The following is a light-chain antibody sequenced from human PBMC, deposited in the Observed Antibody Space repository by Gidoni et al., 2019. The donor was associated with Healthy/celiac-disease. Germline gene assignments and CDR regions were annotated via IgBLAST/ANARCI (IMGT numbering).Light chain of an antibody. CDR1: QGISNS. V-gene: IGKV1-NL1*01. CDR3: QQYYSTPGFT. CDR2: AAS. Sequence: DIQMTQSPSSLSASVGDRVTITCRASQGISNSLAWYQQKPGKAPKLLLYAASRLEGGVPSRFSGSGSGTDYTLTISSLQPEDFATYYCQQYYSTPGFTFGPGTKVDIK. J-gene: IGKJ3*01.